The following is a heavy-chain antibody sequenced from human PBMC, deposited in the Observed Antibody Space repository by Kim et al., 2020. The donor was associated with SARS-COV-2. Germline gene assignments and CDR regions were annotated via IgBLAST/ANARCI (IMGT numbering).Heavy chain of an antibody. D-gene: IGHD6-19*01. CDR1: GFTFSDYY. Sequence: GGSLRLSCAASGFTFSDYYMSWIRQAPGKGLEWVSYISSSGSKIYYVDSVKGRFTISRDNAKNSLYLQMNSLRAEDTAVYYCARVRGAAGPFYYYYYGMSVWGQGTTVTVSS. J-gene: IGHJ6*02. CDR3: ARVRGAAGPFYYYYYGMSV. V-gene: IGHV3-11*01. CDR2: ISSSGSKI.